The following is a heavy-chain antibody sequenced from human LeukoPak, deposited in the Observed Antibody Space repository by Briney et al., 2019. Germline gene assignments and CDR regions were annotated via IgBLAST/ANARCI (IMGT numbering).Heavy chain of an antibody. J-gene: IGHJ4*02. CDR2: IYTSGST. V-gene: IGHV4-4*07. CDR3: ARDRARITIFEVESGYFDY. Sequence: SETLSLTCTVSGGSISSYYWSWIRQPAGKGLEWIGRIYTSGSTNYNPSLKSRVTMSVDTSKNQFSLKLSSVTAADTAVYYCARDRARITIFEVESGYFDYWGQGTLVTVSS. D-gene: IGHD3-3*01. CDR1: GGSISSYY.